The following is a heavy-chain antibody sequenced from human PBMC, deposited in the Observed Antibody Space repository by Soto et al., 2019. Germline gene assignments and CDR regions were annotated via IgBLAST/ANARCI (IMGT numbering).Heavy chain of an antibody. CDR1: GYTFTSYA. J-gene: IGHJ4*02. V-gene: IGHV1-3*01. D-gene: IGHD6-6*01. Sequence: ASVKVSCKASGYTFTSYAMHWVRQAPGQGLEWMGWINAGNGNTKYSQKFQGRVTITRDTSASTAYMELSSLRSEDTAVYYCATGIAYSSSSYFDYWGQGTLVTVSS. CDR3: ATGIAYSSSSYFDY. CDR2: INAGNGNT.